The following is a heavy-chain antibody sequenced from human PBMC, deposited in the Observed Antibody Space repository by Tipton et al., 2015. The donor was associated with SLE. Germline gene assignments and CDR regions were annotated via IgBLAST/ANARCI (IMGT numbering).Heavy chain of an antibody. J-gene: IGHJ4*02. D-gene: IGHD3/OR15-3a*01. CDR1: GDSISSDH. CDR2: MYYSGST. V-gene: IGHV4-59*01. CDR3: ARGATVDWDRVAFDS. Sequence: TLSLTCTVSGDSISSDHWSWIRQPPGKGLGWIGYMYYSGSTKYNPSLKSRVTISVDTSKNQFSLKLSSVTAADTAVYYCARGATVDWDRVAFDSWGQGTLVTVSS.